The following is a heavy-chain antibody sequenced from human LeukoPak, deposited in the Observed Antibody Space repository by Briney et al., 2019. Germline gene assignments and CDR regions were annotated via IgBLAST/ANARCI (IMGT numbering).Heavy chain of an antibody. Sequence: KSGGSLRLSCAASGFTFSSYSMNWVRQAPGKGLEWVSSISSSSSCIYYADSVKGRFTISRDNAKNSLYLQMNSLRAEDTAVYYCAGGVTAIPTYFDYWGQGTLVTVSS. CDR3: AGGVTAIPTYFDY. V-gene: IGHV3-21*01. J-gene: IGHJ4*02. D-gene: IGHD2-21*02. CDR1: GFTFSSYS. CDR2: ISSSSSCI.